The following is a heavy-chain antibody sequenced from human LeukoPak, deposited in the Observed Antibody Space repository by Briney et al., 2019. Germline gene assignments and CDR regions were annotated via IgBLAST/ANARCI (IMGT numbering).Heavy chain of an antibody. CDR2: TYYRSKWYN. Sequence: QTLSLTCAISGDSVSINSAAWHWIRQSPSRGLEWVGSTYYRSKWYNDYAVSVKSRITINPDTSKNQFSLQLNSVTPEVTAVYYCARRIAAADDAFDIWGQGTMVTVSS. CDR1: GDSVSINSAA. J-gene: IGHJ3*02. V-gene: IGHV6-1*01. CDR3: ARRIAAADDAFDI. D-gene: IGHD6-13*01.